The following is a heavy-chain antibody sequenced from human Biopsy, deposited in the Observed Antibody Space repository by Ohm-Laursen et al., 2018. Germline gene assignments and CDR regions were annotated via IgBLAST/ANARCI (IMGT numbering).Heavy chain of an antibody. J-gene: IGHJ6*02. Sequence: SLRLSCTASGFTFSNSGMHWVRQAPGKGLEWVAAISYDGSKTDYGDSVKGRLNISRNNSKNTLDLQMSSLRVEDTAVYFCAKDKGTFNFYYYGMDVWGQGTTVTVSS. CDR3: AKDKGTFNFYYYGMDV. D-gene: IGHD2/OR15-2a*01. V-gene: IGHV3-30*18. CDR2: ISYDGSKT. CDR1: GFTFSNSG.